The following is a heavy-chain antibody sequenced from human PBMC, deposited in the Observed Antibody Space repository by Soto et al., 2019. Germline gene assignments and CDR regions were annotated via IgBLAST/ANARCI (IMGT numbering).Heavy chain of an antibody. CDR2: ISDVGGYT. CDR1: GFTLKNSA. V-gene: IGHV3-23*01. J-gene: IGHJ4*01. CDR3: GKEPGGVVSRDFDS. D-gene: IGHD2-2*01. Sequence: PVGPLRLSGAASGFTLKNSAMHWVRQAPGKGLEWVSGISDVGGYTSYSDGVKGRFTVSRDTSNYTLSLIMKGLRVGETAISYCGKEPGGVVSRDFDSWGQGTLVTVSS.